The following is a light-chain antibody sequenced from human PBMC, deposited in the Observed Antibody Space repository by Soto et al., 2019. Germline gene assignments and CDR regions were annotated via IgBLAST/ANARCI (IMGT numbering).Light chain of an antibody. CDR3: QHFYNWPLTWT. J-gene: IGKJ1*01. CDR1: QSVSNN. Sequence: KQSPATQSLSPGASATLSCRASQSVSNNLAWYHQKPGQAPRLLIYDSSSRATGVPARFSGRGAGPEFRLAISSLQPEDFAVYYCQHFYNWPLTWTFGQGTKVDIK. CDR2: DSS. V-gene: IGKV3-15*01.